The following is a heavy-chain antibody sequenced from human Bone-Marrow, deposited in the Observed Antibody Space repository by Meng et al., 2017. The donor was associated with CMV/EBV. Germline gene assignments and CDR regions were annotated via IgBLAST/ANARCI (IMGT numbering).Heavy chain of an antibody. CDR1: GYTFTGYY. V-gene: IGHV1-18*04. J-gene: IGHJ6*02. D-gene: IGHD2-2*01. CDR2: ISAYNGNT. Sequence: ASVKVSCKASGYTFTGYYMHWVRQAPGQGLEWMGWISAYNGNTNYAQKLQGRVTMTTDTSTSTAYMELRSLRSDDTAVYYCARDNIPGYCSSTSCYHHYYGMDVWGQGTTVTVSS. CDR3: ARDNIPGYCSSTSCYHHYYGMDV.